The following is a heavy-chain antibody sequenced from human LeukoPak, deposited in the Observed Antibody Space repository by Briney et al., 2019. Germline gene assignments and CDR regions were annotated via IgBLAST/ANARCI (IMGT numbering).Heavy chain of an antibody. CDR1: GGTFSSYA. Sequence: SVKVSCKASGGTFSSYAISWVRQAPGQGLEWMGGIIPIFGTANYAQKFQGRVTITADESTSTAYMELSSLRSEDTAVYYCAXXXXXXXXXXXXXXLLYFDYWGQGTLVTVSS. J-gene: IGHJ4*02. CDR3: AXXXXXXXXXXXXXXLLYFDY. CDR2: IIPIFGTA. V-gene: IGHV1-69*13.